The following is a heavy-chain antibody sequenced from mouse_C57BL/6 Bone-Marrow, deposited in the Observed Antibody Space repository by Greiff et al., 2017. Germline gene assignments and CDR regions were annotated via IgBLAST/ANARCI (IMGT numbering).Heavy chain of an antibody. V-gene: IGHV14-4*01. CDR1: GFNIKDDY. CDR3: TTIGYDPYWYFDV. J-gene: IGHJ1*03. Sequence: EVKLMESGAELVRPGASVKLSCTASGFNIKDDYMHWVKQRPEQGLAWIGWIDPENGDTEYASKFQGKATITADTSSNTAYLQLSSLTSEDTAVYYCTTIGYDPYWYFDVWGTGTTVTVSS. D-gene: IGHD2-2*01. CDR2: IDPENGDT.